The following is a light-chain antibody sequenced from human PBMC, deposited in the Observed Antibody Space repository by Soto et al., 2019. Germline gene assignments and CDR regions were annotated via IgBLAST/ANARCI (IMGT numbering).Light chain of an antibody. V-gene: IGLV2-8*01. CDR1: SSDVGGYNY. Sequence: QSALTQPPSASGSPGQSVTISCTGSSSDVGGYNYVSWYQQHPGKAPKLVIYEVSKRPSGVHDRLSGSKSGNTSSLTVSGLQAEDAAEYYCSSYGGSNTVVFGGGTKLTGL. CDR2: EVS. J-gene: IGLJ2*01. CDR3: SSYGGSNTVV.